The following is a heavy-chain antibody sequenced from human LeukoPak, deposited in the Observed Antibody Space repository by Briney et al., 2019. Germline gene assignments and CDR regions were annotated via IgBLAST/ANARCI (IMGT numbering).Heavy chain of an antibody. D-gene: IGHD2-2*02. CDR3: AKARSYTAPRGSYYYYGMDV. Sequence: GGSLRLSCAASGFTFSSYAMHWVRQAPGKGLEWVAVISYDGSNKYYADSVKGRFTISRDNSKNTLYPQMNSLRAEDTAVYYCAKARSYTAPRGSYYYYGMDVWGQGTTVTVSS. CDR2: ISYDGSNK. J-gene: IGHJ6*02. CDR1: GFTFSSYA. V-gene: IGHV3-30-3*01.